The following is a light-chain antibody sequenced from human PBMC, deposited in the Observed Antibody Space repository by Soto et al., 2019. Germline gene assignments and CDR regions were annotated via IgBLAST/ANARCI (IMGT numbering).Light chain of an antibody. CDR1: RSNIGSNA. CDR3: AAWDDNLNGPV. CDR2: SNN. V-gene: IGLV1-44*01. J-gene: IGLJ3*02. Sequence: QAVVTQPPSASGTPGQRVTMSCSGSRSNIGSNAVSWYQWLPGTTPKLLIYSNNQRPSGVPDRFSDSKSVTSASLAISGLQSEDEAVYFCAAWDDNLNGPVFGGGTKVTVL.